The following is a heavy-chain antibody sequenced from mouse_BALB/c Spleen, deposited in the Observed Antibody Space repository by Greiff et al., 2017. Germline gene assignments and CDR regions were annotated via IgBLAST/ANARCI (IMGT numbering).Heavy chain of an antibody. V-gene: IGHV1-15*01. J-gene: IGHJ4*01. Sequence: QVQLQQSGAELVRPGASVTLSCKASGYTFTDYEMHWVKQTPVHGLEWIGAIDPETGGTAYNQKFKDKATLTVDKSSSTAYIQLSSLTSEDSAVYYCARWSSSYAMDYWGQGTSVTVSS. D-gene: IGHD1-1*01. CDR3: ARWSSSYAMDY. CDR2: IDPETGGT. CDR1: GYTFTDYE.